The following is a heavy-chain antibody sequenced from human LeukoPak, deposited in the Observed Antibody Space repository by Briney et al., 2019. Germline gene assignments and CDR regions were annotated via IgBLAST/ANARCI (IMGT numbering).Heavy chain of an antibody. V-gene: IGHV3-74*01. CDR1: GFTFSSSW. CDR2: INSDGSST. J-gene: IGHJ4*02. CDR3: ARALDY. Sequence: PGGSLRLPCAASGFTFSSSWMHWVRQVPGKGLVWVARINSDGSSTRDADSVKGRFTISRDNAKNTLYLQMNSLRAEDTAAYYCARALDYWGQGTLVTVSS.